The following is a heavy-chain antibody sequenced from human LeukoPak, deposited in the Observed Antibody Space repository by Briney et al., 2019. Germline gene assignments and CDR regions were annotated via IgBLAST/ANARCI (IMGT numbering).Heavy chain of an antibody. CDR1: GGSISSSTYY. CDR2: IYYSGST. Sequence: PSETLSLTCTVSGGSISSSTYYWSWIRQHPGKGLEWIGYIYYSGSTYYNPSLKSRVTISVDTSKNQFSLKLSSVTAADTAVYYCARNSPYDFWSGYYYFDYWGQGTLVTVSS. J-gene: IGHJ4*02. CDR3: ARNSPYDFWSGYYYFDY. V-gene: IGHV4-31*03. D-gene: IGHD3-3*01.